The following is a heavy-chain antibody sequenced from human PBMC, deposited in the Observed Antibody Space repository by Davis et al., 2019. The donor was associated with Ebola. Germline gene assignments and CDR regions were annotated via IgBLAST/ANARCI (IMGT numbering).Heavy chain of an antibody. CDR2: INSDGSST. Sequence: HTGGSLRLSCAASGFTFSSYWMHWVRQAPGKGLVWVSRINSDGSSTSYADSVKGRFTISRDNAKNSLYLQMNSLRAEDTALYYCAKEGTIFGVVGGMDVWGQGTTVTVSS. V-gene: IGHV3-74*01. CDR3: AKEGTIFGVVGGMDV. CDR1: GFTFSSYW. D-gene: IGHD3-3*01. J-gene: IGHJ6*02.